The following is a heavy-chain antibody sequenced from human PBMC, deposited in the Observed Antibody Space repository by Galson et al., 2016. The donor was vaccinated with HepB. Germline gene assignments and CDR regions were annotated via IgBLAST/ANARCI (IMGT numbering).Heavy chain of an antibody. D-gene: IGHD6-19*01. J-gene: IGHJ5*02. CDR1: SGSISSVNYY. CDR2: LYYDGST. Sequence: SETLSLTCSVSSGSISSVNYYWAWIRQPPGKGSEWLGTLYYDGSTYHNSSLRSRATFFVDTSRNQFSPQLTSVTAADTAVYFCARLGPAGVGHFDPWGQGTLVTVSS. V-gene: IGHV4-39*01. CDR3: ARLGPAGVGHFDP.